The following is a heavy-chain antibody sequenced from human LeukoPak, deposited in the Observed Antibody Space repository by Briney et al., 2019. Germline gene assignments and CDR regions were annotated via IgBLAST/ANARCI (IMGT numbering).Heavy chain of an antibody. Sequence: GGSLRLSCAASGSTFSSYAMSWVRQAPGKGLEWVSAISGSGGSTYYADSVKGRFTISRDNSKNTLYLQMNSLRAEDTAVYYCANLDIVVVVAGYWGQGTLVTVSS. D-gene: IGHD2-15*01. CDR1: GSTFSSYA. V-gene: IGHV3-23*01. J-gene: IGHJ4*02. CDR2: ISGSGGST. CDR3: ANLDIVVVVAGY.